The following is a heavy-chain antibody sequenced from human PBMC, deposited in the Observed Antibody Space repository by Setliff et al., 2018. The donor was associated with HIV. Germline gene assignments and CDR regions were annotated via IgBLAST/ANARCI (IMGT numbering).Heavy chain of an antibody. CDR2: VSFSANS. CDR1: GASISSYY. Sequence: PSETLSLTCSVSGASISSYYWSWIRQPPGKGLEWLGYVSFSANSNYNPSLKNRITISIDTSKNQFSLRLKSVTAADAAIYYCARGAGAFGAKLDSWGQGSMGTV. V-gene: IGHV4-59*01. D-gene: IGHD3-10*01. J-gene: IGHJ4*02. CDR3: ARGAGAFGAKLDS.